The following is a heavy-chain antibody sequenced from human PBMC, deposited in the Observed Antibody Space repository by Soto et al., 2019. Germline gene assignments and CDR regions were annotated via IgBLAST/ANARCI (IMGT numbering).Heavy chain of an antibody. CDR1: GFSVSNNH. J-gene: IGHJ4*02. Sequence: VQLVESGGGLIQPGGSLRLSCAASGFSVSNNHMTWIRQTAGKGLELVSFIHGGGSTSYADSVNGRFTISRDNSKNTLYLQMDRLRAEDTAIYYCAGRLTTAASLDYWGQGTLVTVSS. D-gene: IGHD3-16*01. CDR2: IHGGGST. CDR3: AGRLTTAASLDY. V-gene: IGHV3-53*01.